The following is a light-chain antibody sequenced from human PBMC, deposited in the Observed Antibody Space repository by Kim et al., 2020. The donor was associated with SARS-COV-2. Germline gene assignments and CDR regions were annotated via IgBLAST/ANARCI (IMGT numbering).Light chain of an antibody. CDR1: SSDVGGYNY. V-gene: IGLV2-14*03. CDR3: SSYTSSSPWV. CDR2: DVS. J-gene: IGLJ3*02. Sequence: GQSITISCSGTSSDVGGYNYVTWYQQHPGKAPKLMIYDVSNRPSGVSNRFSGSKSGNTASLTFSGLQAEDEADYYCSSYTSSSPWVFGGGTQLTVL.